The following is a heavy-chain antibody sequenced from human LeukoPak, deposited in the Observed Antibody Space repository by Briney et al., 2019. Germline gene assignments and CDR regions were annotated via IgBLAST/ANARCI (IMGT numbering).Heavy chain of an antibody. J-gene: IGHJ4*02. CDR2: ISGSGGNT. CDR1: GFTFSSYA. Sequence: AGGSLRLSCAASGFTFSSYAMSWVRQAPGKGLEWVSGISGSGGNTYYADSVKGRFTISRDNSKNTLYLQMSSLRAEDTAVYYCAKEAVDYDILTGYYTTGYFDYWGQGTLVTVYS. V-gene: IGHV3-23*01. CDR3: AKEAVDYDILTGYYTTGYFDY. D-gene: IGHD3-9*01.